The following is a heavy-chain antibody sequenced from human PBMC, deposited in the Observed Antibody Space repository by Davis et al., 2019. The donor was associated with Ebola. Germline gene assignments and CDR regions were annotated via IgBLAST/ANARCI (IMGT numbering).Heavy chain of an antibody. Sequence: GESLKISCAASGITFSRYSMNWVRQAPGKGLEWFAFISSGSFTIHYADSVKGRFTISRDNAKNSLFLQMNSLRAEDTAVYYCARRNWFDPWGQGTLVTVSS. CDR2: ISSGSFTI. CDR1: GITFSRYS. CDR3: ARRNWFDP. V-gene: IGHV3-48*01. J-gene: IGHJ5*02.